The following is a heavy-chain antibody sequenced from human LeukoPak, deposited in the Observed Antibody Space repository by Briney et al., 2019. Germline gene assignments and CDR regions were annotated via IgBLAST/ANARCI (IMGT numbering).Heavy chain of an antibody. Sequence: GGSLRLSCAASGFTFSSYTMNWVRQAPGKGLEWVSSISSSSNYIHYADSLKGRFTISRDNANNSLYLQMNSPRAEDTAVYYCARVGTRADWGQGTLVTVSS. CDR1: GFTFSSYT. J-gene: IGHJ4*02. V-gene: IGHV3-21*01. CDR3: ARVGTRAD. CDR2: ISSSSNYI. D-gene: IGHD1-1*01.